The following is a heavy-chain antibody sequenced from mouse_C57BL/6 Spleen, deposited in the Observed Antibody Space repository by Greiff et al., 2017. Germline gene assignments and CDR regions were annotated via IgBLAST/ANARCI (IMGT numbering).Heavy chain of an antibody. CDR1: GFTFSSYA. CDR3: ARGWDVGGNWYFDV. CDR2: ISDGGSYT. D-gene: IGHD4-1*01. V-gene: IGHV5-4*01. J-gene: IGHJ1*03. Sequence: EVHLVESGGGLVKPGGSLKLSCAASGFTFSSYAMSWVRQTPEKRLEWVATISDGGSYTYYPDNVKGRFTISRDNAKNNLYLQMSHLKSEDTAMYYCARGWDVGGNWYFDVWGTGTTVTVSS.